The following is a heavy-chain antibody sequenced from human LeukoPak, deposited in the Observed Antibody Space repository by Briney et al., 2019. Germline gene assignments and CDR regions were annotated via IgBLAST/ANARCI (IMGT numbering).Heavy chain of an antibody. J-gene: IGHJ4*02. CDR2: IYHSGST. CDR3: ARTPAFGSHVDIVVVVAATEFDY. Sequence: SETLSLTCTVSGGSISSGGYYWSWIRQPPGKGLEWIGYIYHSGSTYYNPSLKSRVTISVDRSKNQFSLKLSSVTAADTAVYYCARTPAFGSHVDIVVVVAATEFDYWGQGTLVTVSS. CDR1: GGSISSGGYY. V-gene: IGHV4-30-2*01. D-gene: IGHD2-15*01.